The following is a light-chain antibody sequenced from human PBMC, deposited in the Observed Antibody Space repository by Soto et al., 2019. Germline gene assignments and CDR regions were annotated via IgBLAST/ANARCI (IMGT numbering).Light chain of an antibody. V-gene: IGKV3-20*01. CDR1: QSVSSNY. CDR3: QQYGSSPSYT. Sequence: EIVLTQSPGTLSLSPGERATLSCRASQSVSSNYLAWYQHKPGQAPRLLIYGATSRATGIPDRFSGSGSGTDFTLTISRLEPEDFAVYYCQQYGSSPSYTFGQGTKLEI. J-gene: IGKJ2*01. CDR2: GAT.